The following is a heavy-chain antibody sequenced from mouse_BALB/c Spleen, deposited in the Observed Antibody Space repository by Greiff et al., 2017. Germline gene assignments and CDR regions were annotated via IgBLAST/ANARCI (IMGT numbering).Heavy chain of an antibody. CDR3: ARCITTVVAEGFDY. Sequence: VQLQQSGPELVQPGASVKMSCKASGYTFTSYVMHWVKQKPGQGLEWIGYINPYNDGTKYNEKFKGKATLTSDKSSSTAYMELSSLTSEDSAVYYCARCITTVVAEGFDYWGQGTTLTVSS. CDR2: INPYNDGT. CDR1: GYTFTSYV. V-gene: IGHV1-14*01. D-gene: IGHD1-1*01. J-gene: IGHJ2*01.